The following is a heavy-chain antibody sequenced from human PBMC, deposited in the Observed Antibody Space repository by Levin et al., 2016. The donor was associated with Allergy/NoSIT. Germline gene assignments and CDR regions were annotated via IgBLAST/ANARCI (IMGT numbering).Heavy chain of an antibody. V-gene: IGHV1-69*01. J-gene: IGHJ3*02. D-gene: IGHD5-18*01. Sequence: WVRQAPGQGLEWMGGIIPIFGTANYAQKFQGRVTITADESTSTAYMELSSLRSEDTAVYYCASSYSDSTDDAFDIWGQGTMVTVSS. CDR2: IIPIFGTA. CDR3: ASSYSDSTDDAFDI.